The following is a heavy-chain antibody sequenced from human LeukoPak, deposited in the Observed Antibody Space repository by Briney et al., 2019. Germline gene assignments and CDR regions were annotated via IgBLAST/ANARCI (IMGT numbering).Heavy chain of an antibody. V-gene: IGHV1-3*01. CDR1: GYTFTSYA. CDR2: INAGNGNT. D-gene: IGHD2-2*01. Sequence: ASVKVSCKATGYTFTSYAMHWVRQAPGQRLEWMGWINAGNGNTKYSQKFQGRVTITRDTSASTAYMELSSLRSEDTAVYYCATPLGYCSSTSCPYQIWGQETLVTVSS. J-gene: IGHJ4*02. CDR3: ATPLGYCSSTSCPYQI.